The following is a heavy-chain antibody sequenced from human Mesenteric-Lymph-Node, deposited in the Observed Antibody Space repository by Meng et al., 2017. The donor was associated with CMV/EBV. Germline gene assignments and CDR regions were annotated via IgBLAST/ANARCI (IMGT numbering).Heavy chain of an antibody. Sequence: LSLTCAASGFTFSSNWMHWVRQAPGKGLMWVSRINTDMTNTNYVDSAKGRFAISRDNAKNTLYLQMNSLRAEDTAVYYCARAGGGPGGFDYWGQGALVTVSS. CDR3: ARAGGGPGGFDY. CDR2: INTDMTNT. J-gene: IGHJ4*02. CDR1: GFTFSSNW. V-gene: IGHV3-74*01. D-gene: IGHD3-16*01.